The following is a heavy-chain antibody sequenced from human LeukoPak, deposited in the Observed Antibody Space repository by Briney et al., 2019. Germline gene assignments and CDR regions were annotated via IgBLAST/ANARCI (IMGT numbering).Heavy chain of an antibody. CDR3: ARARKAGADY. Sequence: GGSLRLSCAASGFTFSSYSMNWLRQAPGKGLEWVSSISSGSSYIYYADSVKGRFTISRDNAKNSLYLQMNSLRAEDTAVYYCARARKAGADYWGQGTLVTVSS. CDR2: ISSGSSYI. J-gene: IGHJ4*02. V-gene: IGHV3-21*01. CDR1: GFTFSSYS.